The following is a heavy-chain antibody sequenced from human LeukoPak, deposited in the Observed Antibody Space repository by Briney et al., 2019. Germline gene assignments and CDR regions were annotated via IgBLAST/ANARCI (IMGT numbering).Heavy chain of an antibody. V-gene: IGHV4-59*12. CDR1: GGSISSYY. CDR2: IYYSGST. D-gene: IGHD6-13*01. Sequence: SETLSLTCTVSGGSISSYYWSWIRQPPGKGLEWIGYIYYSGSTNYNPSLKSRVTISVDTSKNQFSLKLSSVTAADTAVYYCARGMGSRVAWFDPWGQGTLVTVSS. CDR3: ARGMGSRVAWFDP. J-gene: IGHJ5*02.